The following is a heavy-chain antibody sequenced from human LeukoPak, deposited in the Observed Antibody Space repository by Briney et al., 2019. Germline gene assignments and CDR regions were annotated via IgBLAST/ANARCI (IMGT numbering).Heavy chain of an antibody. V-gene: IGHV4-39*01. J-gene: IGHJ4*02. CDR3: ARFVEVATIRFDYFDY. Sequence: PSETLSLTCTVSGGSISSSSYYWGWIRQPPGKGLEWIGSIYYSGSTYYNPSLKSRVTISVDTSKNQFSLKLSSVTAADTAVYYCARFVEVATIRFDYFDYWGQGTLVTVSS. CDR2: IYYSGST. D-gene: IGHD5-24*01. CDR1: GGSISSSSYY.